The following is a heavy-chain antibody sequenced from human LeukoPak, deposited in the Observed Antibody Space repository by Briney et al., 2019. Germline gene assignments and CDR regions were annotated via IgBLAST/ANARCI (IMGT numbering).Heavy chain of an antibody. CDR2: INPKSGGT. D-gene: IGHD4-11*01. CDR3: ARETYTNFHYFDY. J-gene: IGHJ4*02. Sequence: ASVKVSCKASGYTFTDYYMHWVRQAPGQGLEWMGWINPKSGGTNYAQKFQDRVTMTRDTSITTAHMELSSLRFDDTAVYYCARETYTNFHYFDYWGQGMLVTVSS. V-gene: IGHV1-2*02. CDR1: GYTFTDYY.